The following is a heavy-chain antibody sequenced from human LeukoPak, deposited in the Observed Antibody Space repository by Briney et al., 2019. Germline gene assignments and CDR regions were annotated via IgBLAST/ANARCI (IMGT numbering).Heavy chain of an antibody. V-gene: IGHV4-61*08. CDR3: ARHLGHYYGMDV. CDR2: IYYSGST. Sequence: PSETLSLTCTVSGGSISSGGYYWSWIRQPPGKGLEWIGYIYYSGSTNYNPSLKSRVTISVDTSKNQFSLKLSSVTAADTAVYYCARHLGHYYGMDVWGQGTTVTVSS. J-gene: IGHJ6*02. CDR1: GGSISSGGYY. D-gene: IGHD3-16*01.